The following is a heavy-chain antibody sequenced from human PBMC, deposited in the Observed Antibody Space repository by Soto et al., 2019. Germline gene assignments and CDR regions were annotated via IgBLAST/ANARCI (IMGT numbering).Heavy chain of an antibody. CDR3: ARRGSWYPYYYYYGMDV. CDR1: GGTFSSYA. D-gene: IGHD6-13*01. J-gene: IGHJ6*02. Sequence: SVKVSCKASGGTFSSYAISWVRQAPGQGLEWMGGIIPIFGTANYAQKLQGRVTITADKSTSTAYMELSSLRSEDTAVYYCARRGSWYPYYYYYGMDVWGQGTTVTVSS. V-gene: IGHV1-69*06. CDR2: IIPIFGTA.